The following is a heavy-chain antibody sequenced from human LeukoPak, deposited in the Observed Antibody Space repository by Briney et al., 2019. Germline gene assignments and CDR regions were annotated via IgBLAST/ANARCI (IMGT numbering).Heavy chain of an antibody. CDR2: IYPGDSEI. V-gene: IGHV5-51*01. Sequence: GESLKISCKGSGYSFTSYWIGWVRQMPGKGLEWMGIIYPGDSEIRYSSSFQGQVTISADKSISTAYLQWSSLKASDTAMYYCARRRGYSYGYGGFDNWGQGTLVTVSS. D-gene: IGHD5-18*01. CDR3: ARRRGYSYGYGGFDN. J-gene: IGHJ4*02. CDR1: GYSFTSYW.